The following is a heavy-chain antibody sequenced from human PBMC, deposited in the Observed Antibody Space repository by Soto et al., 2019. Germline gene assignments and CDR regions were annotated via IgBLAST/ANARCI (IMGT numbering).Heavy chain of an antibody. V-gene: IGHV3-30*18. CDR1: GFTFSSYG. J-gene: IGHJ4*02. CDR2: ISYDGSNK. CDR3: AKDPARFLECFPEGGYFDY. Sequence: QVQLVESGGGVVQPGRSLRLSCAASGFTFSSYGMHWVRQAPGKGLEWVAVISYDGSNKYYADSVKGRFTISRDNSKNPLYLQMNSLRAEDTAVYYCAKDPARFLECFPEGGYFDYWGQGTLVTVSS. D-gene: IGHD3-3*01.